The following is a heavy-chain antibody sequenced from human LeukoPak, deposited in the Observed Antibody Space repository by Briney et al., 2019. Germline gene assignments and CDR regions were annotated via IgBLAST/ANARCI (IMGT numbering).Heavy chain of an antibody. Sequence: GGSLRLSCAASGFTFSSYGMHWVRQAPGKGLEWVAVISYDGSNKYYADSVKGRFTISRDNSKNTLYLQMNSLRAGDTAVYYCAKRDLDYWGQGTLVTVSS. CDR2: ISYDGSNK. CDR1: GFTFSSYG. J-gene: IGHJ4*02. V-gene: IGHV3-30*18. CDR3: AKRDLDY.